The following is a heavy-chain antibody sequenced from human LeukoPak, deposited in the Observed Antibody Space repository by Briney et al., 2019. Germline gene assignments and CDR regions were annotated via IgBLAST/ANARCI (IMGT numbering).Heavy chain of an antibody. Sequence: GGSLRLSCAASGFTFDHYSMHWVRQAPGKGLEWVSTLSASGSITYYADSVKGRFTISRDDSKNMLYLQMSSLRVDDTAVYYCAYLGLSSDWNDVPGPQIDHWGQGMLVSVSS. V-gene: IGHV3-43*01. D-gene: IGHD1-1*01. CDR3: AYLGLSSDWNDVPGPQIDH. CDR1: GFTFDHYS. J-gene: IGHJ4*02. CDR2: LSASGSIT.